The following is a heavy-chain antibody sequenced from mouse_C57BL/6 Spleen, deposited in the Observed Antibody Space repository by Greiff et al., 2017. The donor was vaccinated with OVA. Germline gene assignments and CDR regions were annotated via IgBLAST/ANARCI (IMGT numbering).Heavy chain of an antibody. CDR1: GYTFTDYY. CDR3: ANYYGSSLDY. V-gene: IGHV1-26*01. CDR2: INPNNGGT. Sequence: VQLQQSGPELVKPGASVQISCKASGYTFTDYYMNWVKQSHGKSLEWIGDINPNNGGTSYNQKFKGKATLTVDKSSSTAYMELRSLTSEDSAVYYCANYYGSSLDYWGQGTTLTVSS. D-gene: IGHD1-1*01. J-gene: IGHJ2*01.